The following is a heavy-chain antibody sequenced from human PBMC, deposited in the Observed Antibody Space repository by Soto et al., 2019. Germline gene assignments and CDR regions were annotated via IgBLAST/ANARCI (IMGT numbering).Heavy chain of an antibody. CDR3: ARGDPYYDDSSGYRFDY. V-gene: IGHV1-2*04. Sequence: QVQLVQSGAEVKKPGASVKVSCKASGYTFTGYYMHWVRQAPGQGLEWMGWINPNSGGTNYAQKLQGWATTTRDTCISTAYMELSRLRSDDTAVYYCARGDPYYDDSSGYRFDYWGQGTLVTVSS. D-gene: IGHD3-22*01. CDR2: INPNSGGT. CDR1: GYTFTGYY. J-gene: IGHJ4*02.